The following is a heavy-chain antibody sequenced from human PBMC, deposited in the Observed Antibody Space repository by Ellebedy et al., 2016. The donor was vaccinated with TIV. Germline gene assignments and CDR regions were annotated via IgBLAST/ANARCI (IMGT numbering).Heavy chain of an antibody. D-gene: IGHD5-18*01. V-gene: IGHV4-39*01. Sequence: MPSETLSLTCTVSGGSVSSSNYYWGWIRQPPGKGLEWIGTIYYSGYTYYNPSLKSRLTISVDTSKNQFSLKLSSVTAADTAVYYCARRDTSMVYFEYWGQGTLVTVSS. CDR3: ARRDTSMVYFEY. CDR1: GGSVSSSNYY. CDR2: IYYSGYT. J-gene: IGHJ4*02.